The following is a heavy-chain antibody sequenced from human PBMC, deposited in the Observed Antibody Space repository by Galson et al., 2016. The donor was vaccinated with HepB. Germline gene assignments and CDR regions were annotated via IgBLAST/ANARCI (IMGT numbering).Heavy chain of an antibody. V-gene: IGHV5-10-1*01. J-gene: IGHJ4*02. Sequence: QSGAEVKKPGESLRISCKGSGYSFISNWISWVRQMPGKGLEWMGRMDPSDSYTNYSPSFQGHVTLSADKSISTAYLHWSSLKASDSAIYYCARQARGGYFYFDFWGPGTLVTVSS. D-gene: IGHD4-23*01. CDR3: ARQARGGYFYFDF. CDR1: GYSFISNW. CDR2: MDPSDSYT.